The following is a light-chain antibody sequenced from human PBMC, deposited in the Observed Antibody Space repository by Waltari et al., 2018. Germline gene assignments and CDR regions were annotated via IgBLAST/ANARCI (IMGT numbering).Light chain of an antibody. CDR3: QQGHSLPPT. CDR1: QAINSY. Sequence: DIQVSQSPSYLSASVGDRVTITCRASQAINSYLNWYQQEPGKAPKLLIFYGDRLASGVPPRFSGGGSGTEFTLTINSLKPEDFATYYCQQGHSLPPTFGQGTKVEIK. CDR2: YGD. V-gene: IGKV1-39*01. J-gene: IGKJ1*01.